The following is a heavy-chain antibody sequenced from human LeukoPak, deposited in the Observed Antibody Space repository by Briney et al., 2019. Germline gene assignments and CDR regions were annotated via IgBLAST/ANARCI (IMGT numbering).Heavy chain of an antibody. J-gene: IGHJ5*02. D-gene: IGHD2-15*01. V-gene: IGHV4-59*01. CDR3: ARVGSRWSWFDP. CDR1: GGSISSYY. Sequence: SETLSLTCTVSGGSISSYYWSWIRQPPGKGLEWIGYIYYSGSTNYNPSLKSRVTISVDTSKSQFSLKLSSVTDADTAVYYCARVGSRWSWFDPWGQGTLVTASS. CDR2: IYYSGST.